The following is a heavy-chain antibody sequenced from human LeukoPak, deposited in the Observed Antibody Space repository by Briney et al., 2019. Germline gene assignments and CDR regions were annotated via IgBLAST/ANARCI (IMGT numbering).Heavy chain of an antibody. V-gene: IGHV1-69*13. J-gene: IGHJ6*02. CDR3: ARRSGYYDSSGPDHYYGMDV. D-gene: IGHD3-22*01. CDR1: GGTFSSYA. Sequence: GASVKVSCKASGGTFSSYAISWVRQAPGQGLEWMGGIIPIFGTANYAQKFQGRVTITADESTSTAYMELSSLRSEDTAVYYCARRSGYYDSSGPDHYYGMDVWGQGTTVTVSS. CDR2: IIPIFGTA.